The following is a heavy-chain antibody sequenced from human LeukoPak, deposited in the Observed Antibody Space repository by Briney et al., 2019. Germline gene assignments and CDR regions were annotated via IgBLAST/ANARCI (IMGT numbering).Heavy chain of an antibody. J-gene: IGHJ4*02. CDR2: ISSSSSYI. CDR1: GFTFSSYS. D-gene: IGHD6-19*01. V-gene: IGHV3-21*01. CDR3: ARGGMGGVAGTDFDY. Sequence: GGSLRLSCAASGFTFSSYSMNWVRQAPGKGLEWVSSISSSSSYIYYADSVKGRFTISRDNAKNSLYLQMNSLRAEDTAVYYCARGGMGGVAGTDFDYWGQGTLVTVSS.